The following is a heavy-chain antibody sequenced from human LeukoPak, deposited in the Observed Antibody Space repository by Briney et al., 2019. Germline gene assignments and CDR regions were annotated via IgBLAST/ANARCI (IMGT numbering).Heavy chain of an antibody. CDR1: GYTFTSYG. CDR3: ATYYYDSSGYSYYFDY. Sequence: RWASVKVPCKASGYTFTSYGISWVRQAPGQGLEWMGWISAYNGNTNYAQKLQGRVTMTTDTSTSTAYMELRSLRSDDTAVYYCATYYYDSSGYSYYFDYWGQGTLVTVSS. V-gene: IGHV1-18*01. CDR2: ISAYNGNT. D-gene: IGHD3-22*01. J-gene: IGHJ4*02.